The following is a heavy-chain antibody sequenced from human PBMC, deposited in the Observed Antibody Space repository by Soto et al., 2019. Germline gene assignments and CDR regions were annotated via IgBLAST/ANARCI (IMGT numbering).Heavy chain of an antibody. CDR2: VFQSGRT. CDR1: GGSITNSYYF. V-gene: IGHV4-31*03. J-gene: IGHJ4*02. CDR3: ASWVEVSLDYFDS. D-gene: IGHD2-15*01. Sequence: QVQLQESGPGLVEPSQTLSLTCTVSGGSITNSYYFWSWVRQNPGKGLEWIGHVFQSGRTYYNPSLSGRVSILVDTSMNQFSLNLNSVTAADTAVYYCASWVEVSLDYFDSWGQGTPVTVSS.